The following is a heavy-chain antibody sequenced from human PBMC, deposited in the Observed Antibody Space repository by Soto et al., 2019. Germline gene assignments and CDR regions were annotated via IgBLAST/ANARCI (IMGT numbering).Heavy chain of an antibody. CDR2: ISGSGGST. D-gene: IGHD1-1*01. CDR3: AKDLAPNWNVPYMDV. CDR1: GFTFSSYA. Sequence: LRLSCAASGFTFSSYAMSWVRQAPGKGLEWVSAISGSGGSTYYADSVQGRFTISRDNSKNTLYLQMNSLRAEDTAVYYCAKDLAPNWNVPYMDVSGKGTTVTVSS. J-gene: IGHJ6*03. V-gene: IGHV3-23*01.